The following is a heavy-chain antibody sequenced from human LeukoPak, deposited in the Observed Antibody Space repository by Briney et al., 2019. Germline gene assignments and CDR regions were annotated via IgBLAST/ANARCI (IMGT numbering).Heavy chain of an antibody. J-gene: IGHJ4*02. CDR1: GYSFASYW. V-gene: IGHV5-51*01. CDR3: ARYHDYGDYYFHY. Sequence: GESLKISCKGSGYSFASYWIGWVRQMPGKGLEWMGIIYPGDSETKYSPSFQGQVTISADKSVSTAYLQWSSLKTSDTAMYYCARYHDYGDYYFHYWGQGTLVTVSS. D-gene: IGHD4-17*01. CDR2: IYPGDSET.